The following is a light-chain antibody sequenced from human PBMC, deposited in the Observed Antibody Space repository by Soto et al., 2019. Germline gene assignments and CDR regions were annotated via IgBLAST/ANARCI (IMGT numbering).Light chain of an antibody. Sequence: QSVLTQPPSVSGNPGQRVTISCSGSSFNIGSNSVNWYQQLPGAAPKLLIYSNNQRPSGVPDRFSGSKSGTSASLAISGLQSEDEADYYCAAWDDRLTGHVVFGGGTKVTVL. J-gene: IGLJ2*01. CDR3: AAWDDRLTGHVV. CDR1: SFNIGSNS. CDR2: SNN. V-gene: IGLV1-44*01.